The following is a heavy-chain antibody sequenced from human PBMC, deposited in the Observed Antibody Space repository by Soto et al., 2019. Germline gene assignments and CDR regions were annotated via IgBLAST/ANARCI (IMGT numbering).Heavy chain of an antibody. D-gene: IGHD2-2*01. CDR1: GGSISTYY. V-gene: IGHV4-4*07. CDR3: ARGGMVIIPTATAFDY. CDR2: IYASGST. J-gene: IGHJ4*02. Sequence: QVLLQESGPGLVKPSETLSLTCTVSGGSISTYYWSWIRQPAGKGLERFGRIYASGSTNYNPSLKSRVTLSVATSKNQFSLKLSSVTAADTAIYYCARGGMVIIPTATAFDYWGQGTLFTVSS.